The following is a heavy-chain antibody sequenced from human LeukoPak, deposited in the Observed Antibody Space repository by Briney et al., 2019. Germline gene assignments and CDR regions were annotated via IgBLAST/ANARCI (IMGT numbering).Heavy chain of an antibody. V-gene: IGHV1-46*01. J-gene: IGHJ4*02. Sequence: GASVKVSCKASGYTFTSYQVHWVRQAPGQGLEWMGIINPSGGSTSYAQRFQGRVTMTRDMSTSTVYMELSSLRSEDTAVYYCARAGGGGTWLPGYWGQGTLVTVSS. CDR2: INPSGGST. D-gene: IGHD2-8*02. CDR1: GYTFTSYQ. CDR3: ARAGGGGTWLPGY.